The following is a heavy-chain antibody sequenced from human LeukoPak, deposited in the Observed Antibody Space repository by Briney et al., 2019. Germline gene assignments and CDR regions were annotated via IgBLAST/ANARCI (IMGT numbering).Heavy chain of an antibody. V-gene: IGHV1-8*01. CDR2: MNPNSGNT. CDR1: GYTFTSYD. J-gene: IGHJ3*02. Sequence: ASVKVSCKASGYTFTSYDINWVRQATGQGLEWMGWMNPNSGNTGYAQKFQGRVTMTRNTSISTAYMELSSLRSEDTAVYYCARPAEGSDAFDIWGQGTMVTVSS. CDR3: ARPAEGSDAFDI.